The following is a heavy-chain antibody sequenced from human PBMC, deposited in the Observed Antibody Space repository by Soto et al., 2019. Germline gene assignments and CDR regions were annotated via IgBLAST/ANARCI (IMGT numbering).Heavy chain of an antibody. CDR1: VYTFTDYW. CDR3: VRHISNFRHYYYAMDV. J-gene: IGHJ6*02. Sequence: PGASLKISCKGSVYTFTDYWIGWVRQLPGKGLEWMGIIYPGDSDTRYSPSFQGHVTITVDKSTSTAYLQWNTLKASDTAMYYCVRHISNFRHYYYAMDVWGQGTTVTVSS. D-gene: IGHD4-4*01. V-gene: IGHV5-51*01. CDR2: IYPGDSDT.